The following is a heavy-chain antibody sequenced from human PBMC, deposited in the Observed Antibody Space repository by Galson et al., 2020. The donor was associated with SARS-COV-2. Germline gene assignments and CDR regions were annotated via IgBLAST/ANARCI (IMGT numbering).Heavy chain of an antibody. V-gene: IGHV4-61*01. J-gene: IGHJ2*01. CDR1: GGSVSSGSYY. Sequence: SETLSLTCTVSGGSVSSGSYYWSWIRQPPGKGLEWIGYIYHSGSTNYNSSLKSRVTISLDTSKNQFSLKLNSVTAADTAVYYCARDRGKWFGELSKGWYFDLWGRGTLVTVSS. CDR2: IYHSGST. CDR3: ARDRGKWFGELSKGWYFDL. D-gene: IGHD3-10*01.